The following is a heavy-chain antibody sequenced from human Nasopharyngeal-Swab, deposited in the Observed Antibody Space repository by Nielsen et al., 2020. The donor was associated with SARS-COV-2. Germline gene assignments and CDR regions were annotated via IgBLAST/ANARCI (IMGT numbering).Heavy chain of an antibody. D-gene: IGHD4-17*01. CDR2: IYYTGST. J-gene: IGHJ6*02. V-gene: IGHV4-59*01. Sequence: WIRQPPGKGMEWIGYIYYTGSTNYNPSLKSRVTMSVDTSKNQFSLKLSSVTAADTAVYYCASSADYGPTKAYYVLDVWGQGTTVTVSS. CDR3: ASSADYGPTKAYYVLDV.